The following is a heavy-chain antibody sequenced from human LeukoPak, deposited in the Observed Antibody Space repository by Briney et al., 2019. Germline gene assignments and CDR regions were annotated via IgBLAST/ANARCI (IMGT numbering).Heavy chain of an antibody. CDR1: GGTFSSYA. CDR3: ARGQGYYDSSGPPPGWFDP. Sequence: SVKVSCKASGGTFSSYAITWVRQAPGQGLEWMGRIIPILGISNYAQKFQGRVTLTADKSTSTAYMELSSLRSEDTAVYYCARGQGYYDSSGPPPGWFDPWGQGTLVTVSS. D-gene: IGHD3-22*01. V-gene: IGHV1-69*04. J-gene: IGHJ5*02. CDR2: IIPILGIS.